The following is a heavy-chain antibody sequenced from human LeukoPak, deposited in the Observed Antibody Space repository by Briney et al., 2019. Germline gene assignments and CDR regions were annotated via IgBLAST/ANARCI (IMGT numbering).Heavy chain of an antibody. J-gene: IGHJ5*02. Sequence: ASVKVSCKASGYTFTGYYMHWVRQAPGQGLEWMGWINPNSGGTNYAQKFQGRVTMTRNTSISTAYMELSSLRSEDTAVYYCARGLLYSSSSCWFDPWGQGTLVTVSS. D-gene: IGHD6-6*01. CDR1: GYTFTGYY. CDR2: INPNSGGT. V-gene: IGHV1-2*02. CDR3: ARGLLYSSSSCWFDP.